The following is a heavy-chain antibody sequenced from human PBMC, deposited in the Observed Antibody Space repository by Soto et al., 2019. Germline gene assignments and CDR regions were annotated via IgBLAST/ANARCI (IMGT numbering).Heavy chain of an antibody. J-gene: IGHJ5*02. CDR3: ARDLIKLRHYDILTGLDP. CDR2: INSDGSST. D-gene: IGHD3-9*01. V-gene: IGHV3-74*01. Sequence: PGGSLRLSCAASGFTFSSYWMHWVRQAPGKGLVWVSRINSDGSSTSYADSVKGRFTISRDNAKNTLYLQMNSLRAEDTAVYYCARDLIKLRHYDILTGLDPWGQGTLVTVS. CDR1: GFTFSSYW.